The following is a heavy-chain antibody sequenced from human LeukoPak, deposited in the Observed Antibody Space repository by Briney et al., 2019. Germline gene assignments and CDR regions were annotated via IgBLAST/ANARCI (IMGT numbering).Heavy chain of an antibody. J-gene: IGHJ4*02. V-gene: IGHV4-59*01. Sequence: SSETPSLTCTVSGVSISSYYWSWIRQPPGKGLEWIGNIYYRGSTNYNPSLKSRVTISVDTSKNQFSLKLSSVTAADTAVYYCARSSTSVVNLGYWGQGTLVTVSS. CDR3: ARSSTSVVNLGY. CDR2: IYYRGST. D-gene: IGHD4-23*01. CDR1: GVSISSYY.